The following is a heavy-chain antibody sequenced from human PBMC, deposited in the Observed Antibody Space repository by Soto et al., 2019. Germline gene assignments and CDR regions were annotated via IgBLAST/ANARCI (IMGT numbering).Heavy chain of an antibody. Sequence: EVQLSESGGDLAQPGGSLRLSCAASGFTIKSYTMSWVRQVPGKGLEWLSGIIGSDGSTYYADSVKGRFTISRDISKNTLYLQMNSLRVEDTAVYYCAKDKRPDGAWDFYYWGQGTLVTVSS. CDR3: AKDKRPDGAWDFYY. CDR1: GFTIKSYT. J-gene: IGHJ4*02. CDR2: IIGSDGST. D-gene: IGHD1-1*01. V-gene: IGHV3-23*01.